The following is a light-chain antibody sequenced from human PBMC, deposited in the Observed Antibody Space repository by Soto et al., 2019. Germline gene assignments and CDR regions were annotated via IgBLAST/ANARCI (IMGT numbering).Light chain of an antibody. CDR3: QSYNDWPFS. Sequence: EIVMTQSPAALSVSPGERVTLSCRASESLSTYLAWYQHKPGQAPRLLIYGASTKATGIPARFSGSGSATDFTLTIISLQSEDFAVYYCQSYNDWPFSFGQGTKVEIK. V-gene: IGKV3-15*01. J-gene: IGKJ2*01. CDR1: ESLSTY. CDR2: GAS.